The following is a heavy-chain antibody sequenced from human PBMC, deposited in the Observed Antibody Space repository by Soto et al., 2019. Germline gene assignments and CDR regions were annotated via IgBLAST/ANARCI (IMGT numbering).Heavy chain of an antibody. D-gene: IGHD5-12*01. CDR1: GFIFGTYG. Sequence: QVQLVESGGGVVQPGRSLRLSCAASGFIFGTYGMHWVRQAPGKGLEWVAVISFDGGNKYYADSVRGRFTISRDNSKNTLHLPMNSLRGEDTAVYYCAKDTATAISSYYFYGMDVWGQGTTVTVSS. V-gene: IGHV3-30*18. CDR3: AKDTATAISSYYFYGMDV. CDR2: ISFDGGNK. J-gene: IGHJ6*02.